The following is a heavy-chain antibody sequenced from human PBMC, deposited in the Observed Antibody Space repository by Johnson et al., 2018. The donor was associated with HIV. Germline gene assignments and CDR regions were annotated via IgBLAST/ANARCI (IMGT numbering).Heavy chain of an antibody. CDR1: GFTFRSYG. V-gene: IGHV3-30*18. D-gene: IGHD6-25*01. CDR2: ISYDGSNE. J-gene: IGHJ3*02. CDR3: AKGGIDAFDI. Sequence: HVQLVESGGGVVQPGRSLRLSCAASGFTFRSYGVHWVRQAPGKGLEWVAVISYDGSNEYYADSVKGRFTISRDNSKNTVYLEMNSLRAEDTAVYYCAKGGIDAFDIWGQGTMVTVSS.